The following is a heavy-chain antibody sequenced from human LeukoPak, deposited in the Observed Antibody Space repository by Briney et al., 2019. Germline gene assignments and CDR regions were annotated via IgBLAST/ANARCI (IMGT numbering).Heavy chain of an antibody. CDR1: GGSIRSYY. CDR2: IYYSGST. V-gene: IGHV4-59*01. Sequence: PSETLSLTCTVSGGSIRSYYWSWIRQPPGKGLEGIGDIYYSGSTNYNAALKRRGTITLDTAKKQFFLNLSSVTAPNTAVYYCAKDEEGSGRFDFWGRGILLTVSS. J-gene: IGHJ4*02. CDR3: AKDEEGSGRFDF. D-gene: IGHD3-10*01.